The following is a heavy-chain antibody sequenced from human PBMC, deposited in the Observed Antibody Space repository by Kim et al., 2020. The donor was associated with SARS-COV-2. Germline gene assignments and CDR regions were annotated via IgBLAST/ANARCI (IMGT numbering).Heavy chain of an antibody. CDR1: GGSVSSGSYY. D-gene: IGHD3-3*01. CDR3: ARVIGGITIFGVVINWFDP. V-gene: IGHV4-61*01. CDR2: IYYSGST. J-gene: IGHJ5*02. Sequence: SETLSLTCTVSGGSVSSGSYYWSWIRQPPGKGLEWFGYIYYSGSTNYNPSPKSRVTISVDTSKNQFSLKLSPVTAADTAVYYCARVIGGITIFGVVINWFDPWGQGTLDTVSS.